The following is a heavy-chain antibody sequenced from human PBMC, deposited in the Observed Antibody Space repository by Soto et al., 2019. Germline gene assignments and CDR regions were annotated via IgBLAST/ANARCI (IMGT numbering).Heavy chain of an antibody. CDR3: AAGSVASTTFDY. CDR2: FYPGDSKI. CDR1: GYSFTSFW. Sequence: EVQLVPSGAEVKKPGESLKISCKGSGYSFTSFWIGWVRQMSGRGLEWMGIFYPGDSKIRYSPSFQGEVTISADKSSSTAYLQWSSLKASDTAMYYCAAGSVASTTFDYWGQGTLVTVSS. D-gene: IGHD6-19*01. V-gene: IGHV5-51*01. J-gene: IGHJ4*02.